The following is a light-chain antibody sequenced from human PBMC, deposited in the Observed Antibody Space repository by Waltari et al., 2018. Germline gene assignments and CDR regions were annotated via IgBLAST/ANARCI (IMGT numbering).Light chain of an antibody. J-gene: IGLJ2*01. CDR1: YLGSKF. CDR2: EDT. CDR3: QAWDSSTVV. Sequence: SNELTQPPSVSLSPGQTASITCSGKYLGSKFVCWYQQQPCQPSTVVIYEDTKRPSGIPDRFSGSNSGKIATLTISGSQARDEADYYCQAWDSSTVVFGGGTKLAVL. V-gene: IGLV3-1*01.